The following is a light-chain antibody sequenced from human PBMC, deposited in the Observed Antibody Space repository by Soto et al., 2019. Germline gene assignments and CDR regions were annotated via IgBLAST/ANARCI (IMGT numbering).Light chain of an antibody. V-gene: IGKV1-6*01. CDR3: LQDYNFPYT. J-gene: IGKJ2*01. CDR1: QGIKND. Sequence: AIQMTQSPSSLSASVGDRVTITCRASQGIKNDLGWYQQRPGKGPKLLIYAASSLQSGVPSRFSGSGSGTDFTLNISSLQPEDFATYSCLQDYNFPYTFDQGTNLEIK. CDR2: AAS.